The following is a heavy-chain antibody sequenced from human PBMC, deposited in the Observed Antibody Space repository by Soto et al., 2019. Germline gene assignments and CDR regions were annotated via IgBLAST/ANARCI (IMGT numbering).Heavy chain of an antibody. CDR3: ARDSPYGGFEDYFGY. CDR1: GFSLSSYE. Sequence: GGSLRLSCVASGFSLSSYEMNWVRQAPGKGLEWISYISRSGTTIYYADSVKGRFTISRDNAKNSLSLQMNSLTAEDTAVYYCARDSPYGGFEDYFGYWGQGTLVTVSS. CDR2: ISRSGTTI. J-gene: IGHJ4*02. D-gene: IGHD5-12*01. V-gene: IGHV3-48*03.